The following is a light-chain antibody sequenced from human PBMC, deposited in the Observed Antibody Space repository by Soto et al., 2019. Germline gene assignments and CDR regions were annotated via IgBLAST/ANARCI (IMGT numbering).Light chain of an antibody. CDR2: AAS. Sequence: DIQMTQSPSSLSASVRDRVTITCRASQSIDSYLNWYQQKPGKAPELLIYAASTLERGVPSRFSGSGSGTDFTLTITGLQSEYIATYFCQQYANLPTFGEGT. CDR1: QSIDSY. J-gene: IGKJ4*01. V-gene: IGKV1-39*01. CDR3: QQYANLPT.